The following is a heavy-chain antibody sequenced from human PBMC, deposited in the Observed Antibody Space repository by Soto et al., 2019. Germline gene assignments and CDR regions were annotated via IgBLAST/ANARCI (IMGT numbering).Heavy chain of an antibody. V-gene: IGHV4-59*01. D-gene: IGHD3-22*01. CDR1: GGSISSYY. CDR2: IYNSGST. J-gene: IGHJ6*02. CDR3: ARGSFSSGYYRPYYYYYGMDV. Sequence: PSETLSLTCTVSGGSISSYYWSWIRQPPGKGLEWIGYIYNSGSTNYNPSLKSRVTISVDTSKNQFSLKLSSVTAADTAVYYCARGSFSSGYYRPYYYYYGMDVWGQGTTVTVSS.